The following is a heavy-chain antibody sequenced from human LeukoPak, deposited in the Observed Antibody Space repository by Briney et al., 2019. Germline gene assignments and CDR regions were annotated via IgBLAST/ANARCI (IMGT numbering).Heavy chain of an antibody. J-gene: IGHJ4*02. Sequence: GGSLRLSCAASGFTFRFYGMSWVRQAPGKGLEWISYIVSSGTTIYYADSVKGRFTICRDNAKNSLFLQMNSLRAEDTAVYDCARERFYSGSFYYFDYWGQGALVTVSS. CDR3: ARERFYSGSFYYFDY. CDR1: GFTFRFYG. CDR2: IVSSGTTI. V-gene: IGHV3-48*03. D-gene: IGHD1-26*01.